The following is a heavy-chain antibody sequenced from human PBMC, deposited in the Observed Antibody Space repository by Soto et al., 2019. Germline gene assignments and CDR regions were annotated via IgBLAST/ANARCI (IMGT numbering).Heavy chain of an antibody. J-gene: IGHJ2*01. Sequence: QVQLVQSGAEVKKPGSSVKVSCKASAAAFSSDTLSWVRQSPGHGLEWMGRIVPILATAHYAQNFQSRVTITADKATSTVYMELSSLRSEYTAVYYCARDPRDGYWYFDLWGRGTLVTVSS. CDR3: ARDPRDGYWYFDL. CDR1: AAAFSSDT. CDR2: IVPILATA. V-gene: IGHV1-69*08.